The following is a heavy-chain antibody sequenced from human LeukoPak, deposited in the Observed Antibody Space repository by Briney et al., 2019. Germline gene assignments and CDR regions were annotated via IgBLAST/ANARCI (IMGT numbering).Heavy chain of an antibody. J-gene: IGHJ4*02. CDR2: IYYSGST. CDR1: VGSISSGGSY. Sequence: ASETLSLTCTVSVGSISSGGSYWSWVRQHPGKGLEWIGYIYYSGSTNYNPSLKSRVTTSVDTSKNQFSLKLSSVTAADTAVYYCARDTGTVVDYWGQGTLVTVSS. V-gene: IGHV4-61*08. CDR3: ARDTGTVVDY. D-gene: IGHD4-23*01.